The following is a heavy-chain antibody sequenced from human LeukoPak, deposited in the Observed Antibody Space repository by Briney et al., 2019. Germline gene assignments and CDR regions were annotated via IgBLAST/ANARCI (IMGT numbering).Heavy chain of an antibody. V-gene: IGHV1-69*04. CDR3: ARVAVAGTYYYYGMDV. D-gene: IGHD6-19*01. CDR1: GGTFTSYA. J-gene: IGHJ6*02. CDR2: IIPILGIA. Sequence: SVKVSCKASGGTFTSYAISWVRQAPGQGLEWMGRIIPILGIANYAQKFQGRVTITADKSTSTAYMELSSLRSEDTAVYYCARVAVAGTYYYYGMDVWGQGTTVTVSS.